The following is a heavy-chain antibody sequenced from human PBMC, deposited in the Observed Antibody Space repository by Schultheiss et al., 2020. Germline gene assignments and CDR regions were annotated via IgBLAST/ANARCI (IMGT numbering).Heavy chain of an antibody. V-gene: IGHV2-70*01. CDR1: GFSLSNARMG. D-gene: IGHD6-13*01. Sequence: SGPTLVKPTQTLTLTCTVSGFSLSNARMGVSWIRQPPGKALEWLALIYWNDDKRYSTSLKTRLTISKDTSKNQVVLTMTNMDPVDTATYYCARMEQQATGIRFDPWGQGTLVTVSS. J-gene: IGHJ5*02. CDR2: IYWNDDK. CDR3: ARMEQQATGIRFDP.